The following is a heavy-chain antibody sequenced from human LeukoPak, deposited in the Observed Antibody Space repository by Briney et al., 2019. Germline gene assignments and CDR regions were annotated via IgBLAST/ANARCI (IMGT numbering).Heavy chain of an antibody. Sequence: ASVKVSCKASGYTFTGYYIHWVRQAPGQGLEWMGWINPNSGGTNYAQKFQGRVTMTRDTSISTAYMELSRLRSDDTAVYYCARDRGWIAAAGTSGYWGQGTLVTVSS. CDR1: GYTFTGYY. V-gene: IGHV1-2*02. CDR2: INPNSGGT. D-gene: IGHD6-13*01. J-gene: IGHJ4*02. CDR3: ARDRGWIAAAGTSGY.